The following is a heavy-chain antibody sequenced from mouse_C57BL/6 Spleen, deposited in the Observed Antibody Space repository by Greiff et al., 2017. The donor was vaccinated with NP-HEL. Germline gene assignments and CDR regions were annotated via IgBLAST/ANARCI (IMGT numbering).Heavy chain of an antibody. J-gene: IGHJ2*01. D-gene: IGHD2-5*01. CDR3: ARSYSNYFDY. Sequence: LQESGPELVKPGASVKISCKASGYSFTSYYIHWVKQRPGQGLEWIGWIYPGSGNTKSNEKFKGKATLTADTSSITAYMQLSSLTSEDSAVYYCARSYSNYFDYWGQGTTLTVSS. CDR2: IYPGSGNT. V-gene: IGHV1-66*01. CDR1: GYSFTSYY.